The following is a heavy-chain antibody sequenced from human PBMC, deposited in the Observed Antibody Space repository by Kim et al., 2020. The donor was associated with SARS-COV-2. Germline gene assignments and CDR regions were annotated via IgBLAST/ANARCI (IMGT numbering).Heavy chain of an antibody. J-gene: IGHJ4*02. V-gene: IGHV3-9*01. Sequence: GGSLRLSCVASGFTFGDYSMHWVRQTPGKGLEWVSGISWNSDSIGYADSVKGRFTISRDNAKNSLYLQMKSLRAEDTALYYCAKCLINSYYFDYWGQGTLVTVSS. D-gene: IGHD2-21*01. CDR3: AKCLINSYYFDY. CDR2: ISWNSDSI. CDR1: GFTFGDYS.